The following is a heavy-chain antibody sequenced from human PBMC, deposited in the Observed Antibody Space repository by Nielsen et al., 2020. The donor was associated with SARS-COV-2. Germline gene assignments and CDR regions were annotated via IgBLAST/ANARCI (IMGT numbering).Heavy chain of an antibody. CDR1: GDSVTSSSAA. CDR2: TYYRSKWYN. V-gene: IGHV6-1*01. Sequence: SETLSLTCAISGDSVTSSSAAWNWIRQSRSRGLEWLGRTYYRSKWYNDYAVSVKSRITINPATSKNQFSLHLNSVTPEDTAVYYCARARGAYGDYYYYYYTDVWGKGTTVTVSS. J-gene: IGHJ6*03. D-gene: IGHD4-17*01. CDR3: ARARGAYGDYYYYYYTDV.